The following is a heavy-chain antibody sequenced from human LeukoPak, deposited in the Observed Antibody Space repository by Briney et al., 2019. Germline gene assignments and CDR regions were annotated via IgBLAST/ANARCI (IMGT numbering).Heavy chain of an antibody. CDR3: GRRHCSGGSCYANFDY. Sequence: GESLKISCKGSGYSFTNYWIGWVRQMPGKGLEWMGIIYPGDSATRYSPSFQGQVNISADKSISTAYLQWRSLEASDTAIYYCGRRHCSGGSCYANFDYWGQGTLVTVSS. V-gene: IGHV5-51*01. J-gene: IGHJ4*02. D-gene: IGHD2-15*01. CDR2: IYPGDSAT. CDR1: GYSFTNYW.